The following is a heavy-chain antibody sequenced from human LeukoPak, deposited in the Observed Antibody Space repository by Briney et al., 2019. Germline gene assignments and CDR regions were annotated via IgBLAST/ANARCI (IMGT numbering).Heavy chain of an antibody. CDR1: GGSISSYY. CDR2: IYTSGST. J-gene: IGHJ4*02. Sequence: SETLSLTCTVSGGSISSYYWSWIRQPAGKGLEWIGRIYTSGSTNYNPSLKSRVTISVDTSKNQFSLKLSSVTAADTAVYYCARGAPQQLVRGYYFDYWGQGTLVTVSS. V-gene: IGHV4-4*07. D-gene: IGHD6-13*01. CDR3: ARGAPQQLVRGYYFDY.